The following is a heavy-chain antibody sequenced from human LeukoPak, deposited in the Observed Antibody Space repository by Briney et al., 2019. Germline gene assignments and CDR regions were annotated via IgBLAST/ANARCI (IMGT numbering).Heavy chain of an antibody. CDR1: GGSISTANYY. D-gene: IGHD3-10*01. V-gene: IGHV4-39*07. CDR3: ARVKEPARITMVRGVIGDNWFDP. Sequence: SETLSLTCTVSGGSISTANYYWGWIRHPPGKGLEWIENIFYSGTTYYNPSLKSRVTISVDTSKNQFSLKLSSVTAADTAVYYCARVKEPARITMVRGVIGDNWFDPWGQGTLVTVSS. J-gene: IGHJ5*02. CDR2: IFYSGTT.